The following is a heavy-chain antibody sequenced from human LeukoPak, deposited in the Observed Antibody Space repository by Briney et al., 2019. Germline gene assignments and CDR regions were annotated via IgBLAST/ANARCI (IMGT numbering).Heavy chain of an antibody. CDR1: GYTFTESY. CDR3: AREGSSGYPGAFDI. D-gene: IGHD3-22*01. J-gene: IGHJ3*02. Sequence: GASVKLSCKASGYTFTESYMHWVRQAPGQGLEWVGRTDPNNGYVHYANKFEGRLTVTRDTSTSTVYMELSSLRSEDTAVYYCAREGSSGYPGAFDIWGQGTMVTVSS. V-gene: IGHV1-46*01. CDR2: TDPNNGYV.